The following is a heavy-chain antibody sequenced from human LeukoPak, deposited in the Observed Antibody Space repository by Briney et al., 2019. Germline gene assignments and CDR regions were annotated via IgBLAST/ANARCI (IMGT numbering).Heavy chain of an antibody. CDR1: GYTFTRYC. CDR3: ARDPSRGSPDY. V-gene: IGHV1-18*01. D-gene: IGHD1-26*01. CDR2: ISAYNGNT. J-gene: IGHJ4*02. Sequence: GASVKVSCKASGYTFTRYCISWVRQAPGQGLEWMGWISAYNGNTNYAQKLQGRVTMTTDTSTSTAYMELRSLRSDDTAVYYCARDPSRGSPDYWGQGTLVTVSS.